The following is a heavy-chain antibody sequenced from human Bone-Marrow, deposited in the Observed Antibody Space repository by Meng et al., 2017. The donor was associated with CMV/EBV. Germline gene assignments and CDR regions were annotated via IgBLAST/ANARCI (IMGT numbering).Heavy chain of an antibody. Sequence: GESLKISCEASGFTFSRHWMSWVRQAPGKGLEWVANIKQDGSERYYVDSVKGRFTLSRDNAKNSLHLQMDSLRAEDTAVYYCARNYNFWSVTGGYYYYGMDVWGQGTTVTVSS. CDR2: IKQDGSER. CDR1: GFTFSRHW. V-gene: IGHV3-7*01. D-gene: IGHD3-3*01. J-gene: IGHJ6*02. CDR3: ARNYNFWSVTGGYYYYGMDV.